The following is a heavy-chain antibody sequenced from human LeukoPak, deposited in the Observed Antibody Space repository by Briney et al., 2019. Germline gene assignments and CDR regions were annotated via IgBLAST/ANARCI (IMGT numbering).Heavy chain of an antibody. CDR1: GFTFSNNW. V-gene: IGHV3-7*01. CDR3: ASDSSGYYYTLHY. J-gene: IGHJ4*02. Sequence: GGSLRLSCAASGFTFSNNWMTWVRQAPGKGLEWVASVKKDESEKYYVDSVKGRFTISRDNAKNSLYLQMNSLRVEDTAVYYCASDSSGYYYTLHYWGQGTLVTVSS. D-gene: IGHD3-22*01. CDR2: VKKDESEK.